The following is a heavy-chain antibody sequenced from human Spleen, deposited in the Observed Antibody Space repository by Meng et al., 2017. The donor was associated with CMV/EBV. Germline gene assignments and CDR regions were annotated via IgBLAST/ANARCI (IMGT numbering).Heavy chain of an antibody. J-gene: IGHJ4*02. CDR2: IYWDDDK. Sequence: QFTLKWPGPQWATPQPTLTLTFTIVGFCISMSGVGVGWIRQPPGKALEWLALIYWDDDKRYSPSLKSRLTITKDTSKNQVVLTMTNMDPVDTATYYCAHSKGGFDYWGQGTLVSVSS. CDR1: GFCISMSGVG. V-gene: IGHV2-5*02. CDR3: AHSKGGFDY.